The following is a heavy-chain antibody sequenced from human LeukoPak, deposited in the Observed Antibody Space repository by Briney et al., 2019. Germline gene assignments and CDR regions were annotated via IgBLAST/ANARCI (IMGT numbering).Heavy chain of an antibody. CDR1: GGSIRSYY. V-gene: IGHV4-59*01. Sequence: SETLSLTCTVSGGSIRSYYWSWIRQPPGKGLEWIGYIYYSGSTNYNPSLKSRVTISVDTSKNQFSLKLSSVTAADTAVYYCARDLEGWGSSGYYPWFDPWGQGTLVTVSS. D-gene: IGHD3-22*01. CDR2: IYYSGST. CDR3: ARDLEGWGSSGYYPWFDP. J-gene: IGHJ5*02.